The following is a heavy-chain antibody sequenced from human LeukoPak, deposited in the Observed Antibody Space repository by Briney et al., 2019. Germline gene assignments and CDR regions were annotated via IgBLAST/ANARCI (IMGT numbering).Heavy chain of an antibody. J-gene: IGHJ4*02. Sequence: PGRSLRLSCAASGFTFSSYGMHWVRQAPGKGLEWVAVISYDGSNKYYADSVKGRFTISRDNSKNTLYLQMNSLRAEDTAVYYCAKPVVGATQPVDYWGQGTLVTVSS. CDR3: AKPVVGATQPVDY. CDR1: GFTFSSYG. CDR2: ISYDGSNK. D-gene: IGHD1-26*01. V-gene: IGHV3-30*18.